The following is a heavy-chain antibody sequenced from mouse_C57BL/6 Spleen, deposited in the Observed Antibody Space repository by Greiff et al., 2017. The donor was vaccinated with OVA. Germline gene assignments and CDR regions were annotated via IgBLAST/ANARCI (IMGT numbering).Heavy chain of an antibody. CDR3: TRNFDG. Sequence: QVQLKQSGAELVRPGASVTLSCKASGYTFTDYEMHWVKQTPVHGLEWIGAIDPETGGTAYNQKFKGKAILTADKSSSTAYMELRSLTSEDSAVYYCTRNFDGWGTGTTVTVSS. J-gene: IGHJ1*03. CDR2: IDPETGGT. CDR1: GYTFTDYE. V-gene: IGHV1-15*01.